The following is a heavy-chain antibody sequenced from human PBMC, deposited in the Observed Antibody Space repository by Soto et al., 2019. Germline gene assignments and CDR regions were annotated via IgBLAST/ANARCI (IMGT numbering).Heavy chain of an antibody. V-gene: IGHV4-59*12. J-gene: IGHJ5*02. CDR1: GGSISSYY. D-gene: IGHD2-15*01. CDR2: IYYSGST. CDR3: ARRGGVVVAATFGFDP. Sequence: ASETLSLTCTVCGGSISSYYWSWIRQPPGKGLEWIGYIYYSGSTNYNPSLKSRVTISVDTSKNQFSLKLSSVTAADTAVYYCARRGGVVVAATFGFDPWGQGTLVTVSS.